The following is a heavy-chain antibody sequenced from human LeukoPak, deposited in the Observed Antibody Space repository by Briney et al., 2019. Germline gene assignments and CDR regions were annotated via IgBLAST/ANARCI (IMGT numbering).Heavy chain of an antibody. V-gene: IGHV3-7*03. CDR1: GFTFSSHW. CDR3: ATHYSGSYYQ. CDR2: IKQDGSEK. Sequence: GGSLRLSCAASGFTFSSHWMSWVRQAPGKGLEWVANIKQDGSEKYYVGSVKRRFTISRDNAKNSLFLQMNSLRAEDTAVYHCATHYSGSYYQWGQGTLVTVSS. D-gene: IGHD3-10*01. J-gene: IGHJ4*02.